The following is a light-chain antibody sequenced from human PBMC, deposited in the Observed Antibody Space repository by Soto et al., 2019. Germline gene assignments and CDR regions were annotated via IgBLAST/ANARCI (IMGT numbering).Light chain of an antibody. Sequence: IVLTQFPGTLSLSPGERATLSCRASQSVSSSYLVWHQQKPGQDPRLLLYAASRRATGIPDRFSATGSETDLTITISSLQSEDSEVDLCQQYNNWPFSFGQGTRLEIK. CDR3: QQYNNWPFS. J-gene: IGKJ5*01. V-gene: IGKV3-20*01. CDR1: QSVSSSY. CDR2: AAS.